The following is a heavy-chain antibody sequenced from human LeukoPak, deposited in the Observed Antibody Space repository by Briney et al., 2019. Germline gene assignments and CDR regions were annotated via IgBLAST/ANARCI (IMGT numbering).Heavy chain of an antibody. CDR3: ARLTYGDYVWFDP. J-gene: IGHJ5*02. CDR2: IYHSGST. Sequence: SATLSLTCAVSGYSISSGYYWGWIRQPPGKGLEWIGSIYHSGSTYYNPSLKSRVTISVDTSKNQFSLKLSSVTAADTAVYYCARLTYGDYVWFDPWGQGTLVTVSS. D-gene: IGHD4-17*01. CDR1: GYSISSGYY. V-gene: IGHV4-38-2*01.